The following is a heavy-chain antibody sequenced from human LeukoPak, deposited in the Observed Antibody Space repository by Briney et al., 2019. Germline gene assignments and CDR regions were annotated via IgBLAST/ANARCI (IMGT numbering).Heavy chain of an antibody. V-gene: IGHV1-69*01. CDR2: IIPIFGTA. CDR1: GGTFSSYA. Sequence: ASVKVSCKASGGTFSSYAISWVRQAPGQGLEWMGGIIPIFGTANYAQKFQGRVTITAGESTSTAYMELSSQRSDDTAVYYCASPSDDYDSSGYYFRWFDPWGQGTLVTVSS. D-gene: IGHD3-22*01. CDR3: ASPSDDYDSSGYYFRWFDP. J-gene: IGHJ5*02.